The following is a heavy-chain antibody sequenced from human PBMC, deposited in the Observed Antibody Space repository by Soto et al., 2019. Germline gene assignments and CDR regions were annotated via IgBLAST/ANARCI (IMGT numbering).Heavy chain of an antibody. D-gene: IGHD4-4*01. V-gene: IGHV4-59*01. CDR1: SGSISDYY. Sequence: PSETLSLTCTVSSGSISDYYWTWIRQPPGKQLEWIGHTSYTGSTNYNPSLKSRVTISVDTSKSQLSLRLTSVTAADTAVYYCATTRTTLTLFDYWGQGTLVTVSS. CDR3: ATTRTTLTLFDY. J-gene: IGHJ4*02. CDR2: TSYTGST.